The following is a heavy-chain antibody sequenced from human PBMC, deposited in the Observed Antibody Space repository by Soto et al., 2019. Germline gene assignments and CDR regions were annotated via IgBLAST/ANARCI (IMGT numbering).Heavy chain of an antibody. CDR1: GFTFSTYS. Sequence: EVQLVESEGGLVQPGGSLRLSCAGSGFTFSTYSMDWVRQAPGKGLEWISYISGSGGTIYYADSVKGRFTVSRDNAKNSLYLQMSSLRDEDTAVYYCVRDAGSLGYWGQGTLVTVSS. V-gene: IGHV3-48*02. J-gene: IGHJ4*02. CDR3: VRDAGSLGY. CDR2: ISGSGGTI.